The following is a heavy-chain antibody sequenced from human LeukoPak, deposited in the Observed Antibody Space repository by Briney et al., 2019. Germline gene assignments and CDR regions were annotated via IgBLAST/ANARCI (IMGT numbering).Heavy chain of an antibody. CDR1: GYTFTGYY. Sequence: ASVKVSCKASGYTFTGYYMHWVRQAPGQGLEWMGWINPDSGGTNYAQKFQGRVTMTRDTSISTAYMELSRLRSDDTAVYYCASPSRDLPYCSSTSCYSYYMDVWGKGTTVTVSS. V-gene: IGHV1-2*02. D-gene: IGHD2-2*02. J-gene: IGHJ6*03. CDR3: ASPSRDLPYCSSTSCYSYYMDV. CDR2: INPDSGGT.